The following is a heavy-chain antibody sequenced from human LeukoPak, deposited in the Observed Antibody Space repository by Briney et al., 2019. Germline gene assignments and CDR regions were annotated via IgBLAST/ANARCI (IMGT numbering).Heavy chain of an antibody. CDR1: GFTFSSYW. CDR3: ASIVVVPAAMGPEYYFDY. D-gene: IGHD2-2*01. CDR2: INTDGSST. J-gene: IGHJ4*02. V-gene: IGHV3-74*01. Sequence: GGSLTLSCAASGFTFSSYWMHWVRQAPGKGLVWVSRINTDGSSTSYADSVKGRFTISRDNAKNTLYLQMNSLRAEDTAVYYCASIVVVPAAMGPEYYFDYWGQGTLVTVSS.